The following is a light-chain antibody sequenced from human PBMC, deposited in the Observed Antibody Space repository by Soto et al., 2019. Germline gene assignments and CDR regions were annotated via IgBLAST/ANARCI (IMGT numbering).Light chain of an antibody. CDR2: YDS. Sequence: SSELTQPPSVSVAPGKTARITCGGTNIGSKSVHWYQQKPGQAPVLVIYYDSDRPSGIPERFSGSNSGNTATLTISRVEAGDEADYYCQVWDSSSDHVVFGGGTKVIVL. V-gene: IGLV3-21*04. CDR3: QVWDSSSDHVV. J-gene: IGLJ2*01. CDR1: NIGSKS.